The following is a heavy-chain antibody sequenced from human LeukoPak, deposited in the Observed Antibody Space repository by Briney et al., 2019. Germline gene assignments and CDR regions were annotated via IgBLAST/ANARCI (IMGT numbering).Heavy chain of an antibody. J-gene: IGHJ4*02. D-gene: IGHD3-9*01. CDR1: GFTISMYA. Sequence: GGSMTPACPADGFTISMYAMSWVRPAPGNGLGWVSSISAIGGSTYYADSVKGRFTISKDNSKNAVYLQMNSLRGEDTAVYYCAKDREGVRYFDWGQGTLVTVSS. CDR3: AKDREGVRYFD. CDR2: ISAIGGST. V-gene: IGHV3-23*01.